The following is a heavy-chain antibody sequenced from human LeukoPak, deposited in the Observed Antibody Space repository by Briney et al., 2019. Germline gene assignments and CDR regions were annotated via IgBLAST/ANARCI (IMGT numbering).Heavy chain of an antibody. J-gene: IGHJ5*02. V-gene: IGHV1-46*01. Sequence: ASVKVSCTASGYTFTGYHMHWVRQAPGQGLEWMGIINPSGGSTSYAQKFQGRVTMTRDTSTSTVYMELSSLRSEDTAVYYCARGGLIAARPDPFDPWGQGTLVTVSS. CDR3: ARGGLIAARPDPFDP. CDR1: GYTFTGYH. D-gene: IGHD6-6*01. CDR2: INPSGGST.